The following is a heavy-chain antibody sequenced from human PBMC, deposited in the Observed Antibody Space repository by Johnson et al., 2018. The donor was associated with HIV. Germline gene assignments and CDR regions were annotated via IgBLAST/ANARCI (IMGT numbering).Heavy chain of an antibody. D-gene: IGHD6-6*01. Sequence: VQLVESGGGVVRPGGSLRLSCAASGFTFDDYGMSWVRQAPGKGLEWICAISGGNTHYADSVKGRFTISRDNSKNTVYLQMNSLRVEDTAVYYCARSSPFSSSPFDGFDVWGQGTMVTVSS. CDR1: GFTFDDYG. J-gene: IGHJ3*01. CDR3: ARSSPFSSSPFDGFDV. CDR2: ISGGNT. V-gene: IGHV3-20*04.